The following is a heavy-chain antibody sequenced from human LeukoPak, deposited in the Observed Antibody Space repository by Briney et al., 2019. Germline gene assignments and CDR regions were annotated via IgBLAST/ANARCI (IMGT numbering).Heavy chain of an antibody. V-gene: IGHV3-13*01. CDR1: GFTFSNYD. Sequence: GGSLRLSCAASGFTFSNYDMHWVRQATGKGLEWVSAISTVGDTYYPGSVKGRFTISRENAKNSFYLQMNSLRAGDTAVYYCARDLGYCSSTSCYNPPYMDVWGQGTTVTVSS. CDR2: ISTVGDT. CDR3: ARDLGYCSSTSCYNPPYMDV. J-gene: IGHJ6*02. D-gene: IGHD2-2*02.